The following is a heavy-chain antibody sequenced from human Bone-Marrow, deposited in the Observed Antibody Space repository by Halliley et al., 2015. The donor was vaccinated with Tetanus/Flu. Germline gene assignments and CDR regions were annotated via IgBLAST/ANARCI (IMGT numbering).Heavy chain of an antibody. V-gene: IGHV3-53*01. CDR2: IYTGGGT. Sequence: SLRLSCAASGFTVSRQYMSWVRQAPGKGLEWVSVIYTGGGTYYGDSVRGRFTISRDDSKNTLYLQMNSLRAEDTAVYYCSRDGGSSGPYDSWGQGPLVSVSS. CDR1: GFTVSRQY. CDR3: SRDGGSSGPYDS. J-gene: IGHJ4*02. D-gene: IGHD6-19*01.